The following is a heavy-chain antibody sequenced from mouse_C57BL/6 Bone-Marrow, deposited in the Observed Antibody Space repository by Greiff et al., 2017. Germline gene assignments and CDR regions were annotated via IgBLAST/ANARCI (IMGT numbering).Heavy chain of an antibody. CDR1: GFNIKDDY. Sequence: EVQLQQSGAELVRPGASVKLSCTASGFNIKDDYMHWVKQRPEQGLEWIGWIEPENGDTEYASKFQGKATITADTSSNTAYLQLSSLTSEDTAVYYCTTCLPSIGAWFAYWGQGTLGTVSA. CDR2: IEPENGDT. J-gene: IGHJ3*01. D-gene: IGHD2-14*01. V-gene: IGHV14-4*01. CDR3: TTCLPSIGAWFAY.